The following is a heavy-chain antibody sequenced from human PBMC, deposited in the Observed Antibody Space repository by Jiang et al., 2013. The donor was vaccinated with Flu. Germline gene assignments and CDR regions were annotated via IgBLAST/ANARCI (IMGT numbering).Heavy chain of an antibody. D-gene: IGHD3-22*01. CDR3: ARNYYDGGGYHHHFDQ. Sequence: KPTQTLTLTCTFSGFSLRSSGMRVNWIRQPPGKALEWLARIDWDDDKFYSTSLKTRLTISKDTSRNQVVLTMTNMDPVDTATYYCARNYYDGGGYHHHFDQWGQGALVTVSS. V-gene: IGHV2-70*04. CDR2: IDWDDDK. CDR1: GFSLRSSGMR. J-gene: IGHJ4*02.